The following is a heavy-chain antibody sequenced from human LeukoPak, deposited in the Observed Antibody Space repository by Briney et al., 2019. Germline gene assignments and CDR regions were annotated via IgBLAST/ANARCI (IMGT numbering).Heavy chain of an antibody. Sequence: GESLKISCKASGHVFIRHWIGWVRQVPGKGLEWMGVIHPEDSYSRYNAAFQGQATLSVDESTSTAYLQLSSLKASDTAIYYCARQNHYYYYMDVWGRGTTVTVSS. CDR2: IHPEDSYS. CDR1: GHVFIRHW. CDR3: ARQNHYYYYMDV. V-gene: IGHV5-51*01. J-gene: IGHJ6*03.